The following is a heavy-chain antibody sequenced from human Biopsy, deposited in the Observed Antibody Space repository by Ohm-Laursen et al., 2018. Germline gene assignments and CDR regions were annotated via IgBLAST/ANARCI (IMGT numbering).Heavy chain of an antibody. CDR2: INPKSGGT. Sequence: ASVKVSCKASGYTFTGYYLHWVRQAPGQGLEWMGWINPKSGGTHYLERFRGRVTMTRDTSISTAYMEVSSLRSDDTAVYYCAIDGWPHVTLLGLVVFDFWGQGTLVIVSS. CDR3: AIDGWPHVTLLGLVVFDF. CDR1: GYTFTGYY. V-gene: IGHV1-2*02. D-gene: IGHD3-3*01. J-gene: IGHJ4*02.